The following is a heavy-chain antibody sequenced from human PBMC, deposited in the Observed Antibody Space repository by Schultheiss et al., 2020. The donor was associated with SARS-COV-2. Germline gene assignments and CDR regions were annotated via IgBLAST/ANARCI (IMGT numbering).Heavy chain of an antibody. V-gene: IGHV4-61*08. J-gene: IGHJ6*02. CDR1: GGSISSGGYY. CDR3: ARRVVVAATSFFPRSYGMDV. D-gene: IGHD2-15*01. Sequence: SETLSLTCTVSGGSISSGGYYWSWIRQHPGKGLEWIGYIYYSGSTNYNPSLKSRVTISVDTSKNQFSLKLSSVTAADTAVYYCARRVVVAATSFFPRSYGMDVWGQGTTVTVSS. CDR2: IYYSGST.